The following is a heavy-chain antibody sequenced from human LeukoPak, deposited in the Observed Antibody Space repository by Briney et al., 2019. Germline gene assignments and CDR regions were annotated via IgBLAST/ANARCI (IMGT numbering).Heavy chain of an antibody. CDR1: EFTFSSYS. Sequence: PGGSLRLSCAASEFTFSSYSMNWVRQAPGKGLEWVSSISGSSSYIYYADSVKGRFTISRDNAKNSLYLQMNTLRAEDTAVYYCAKAFPPAPRDILTGYPYYYYGMDVWGQGTTVTVSS. CDR2: ISGSSSYI. D-gene: IGHD3-9*01. V-gene: IGHV3-21*01. J-gene: IGHJ6*02. CDR3: AKAFPPAPRDILTGYPYYYYGMDV.